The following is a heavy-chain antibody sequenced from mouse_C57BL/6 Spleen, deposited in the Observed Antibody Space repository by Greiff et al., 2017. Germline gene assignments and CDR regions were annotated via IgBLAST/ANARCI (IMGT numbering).Heavy chain of an antibody. V-gene: IGHV1-55*01. J-gene: IGHJ4*01. Sequence: VQLQQPGAELVKPGASVKMSCKASGYTFTSYWITWVKQRPGQGLEWIGDIYPGSGSTNYNEKFKSKATLTVDTSSSTAYMQLSSLTSKDSAVYYGARTDNTKVVDYAMDYWGQGTSVTVSS. CDR1: GYTFTSYW. CDR2: IYPGSGST. D-gene: IGHD1-1*01. CDR3: ARTDNTKVVDYAMDY.